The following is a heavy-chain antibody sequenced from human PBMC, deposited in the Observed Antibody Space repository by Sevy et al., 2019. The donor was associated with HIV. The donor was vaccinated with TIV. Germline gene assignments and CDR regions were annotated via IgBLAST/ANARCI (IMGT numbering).Heavy chain of an antibody. CDR3: ARLIGDIVVVPADDYYYYGMDV. V-gene: IGHV1-18*01. D-gene: IGHD2-2*01. Sequence: ASVKVSCKASGYTFTSYGISWVRQAPGQGLEWMGWISAYNGNTNYAQKLQGRVTMTTDTSTSTAYMELRSLRSDDTAGYYCARLIGDIVVVPADDYYYYGMDVWGQGTTVTVSS. CDR1: GYTFTSYG. J-gene: IGHJ6*02. CDR2: ISAYNGNT.